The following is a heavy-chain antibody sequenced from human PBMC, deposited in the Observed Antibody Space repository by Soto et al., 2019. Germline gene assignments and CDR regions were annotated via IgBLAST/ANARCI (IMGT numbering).Heavy chain of an antibody. Sequence: ASVKASCKGSGYAFTTYAIHWLRQAPGQRLEWLGWINAGNGDTKYSEKMQGRVTITRDTFANTAYMELSSLGFEDTAVYFCAKGSVVVVPPTDGAFGLDYWGQGTQVTVSS. CDR3: AKGSVVVVPPTDGAFGLDY. CDR1: GYAFTTYA. D-gene: IGHD2-21*01. V-gene: IGHV1-3*01. CDR2: INAGNGDT. J-gene: IGHJ4*02.